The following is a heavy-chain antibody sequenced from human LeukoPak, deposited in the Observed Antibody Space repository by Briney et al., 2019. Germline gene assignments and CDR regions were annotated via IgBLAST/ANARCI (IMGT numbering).Heavy chain of an antibody. D-gene: IGHD6-6*01. CDR1: GFTFSSYS. V-gene: IGHV3-21*01. CDR2: ISSSSSYI. CDR3: ARDREYSSSSREFDY. Sequence: GGSLRLSCAASGFTFSSYSMNWVRQAPGKGLEWVSSISSSSSYIYYADSVKGRFTISRDNAKNSLYLQMNSLRAEDTAVYYCARDREYSSSSREFDYWGQGTLVTVSS. J-gene: IGHJ4*02.